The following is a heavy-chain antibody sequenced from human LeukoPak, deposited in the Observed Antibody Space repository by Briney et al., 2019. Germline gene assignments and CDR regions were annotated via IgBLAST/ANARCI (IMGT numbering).Heavy chain of an antibody. V-gene: IGHV3-21*01. CDR3: ARVMERDSGYDSDLDAFDI. Sequence: PGGSLRLSCAASGFTFTFYSMNWVRQAPGKGLEWISSISSLGRSYKYYADSVKGRFTISRDDAKNSLYLQMNSLRAEDTAVYYCARVMERDSGYDSDLDAFDIWGQGTMVTVSS. CDR1: GFTFTFYS. CDR2: ISSLGRSYK. D-gene: IGHD5-12*01. J-gene: IGHJ3*02.